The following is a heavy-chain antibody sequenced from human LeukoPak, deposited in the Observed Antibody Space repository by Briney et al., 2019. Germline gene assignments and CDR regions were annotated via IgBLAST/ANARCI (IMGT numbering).Heavy chain of an antibody. V-gene: IGHV1-46*01. Sequence: ASVKVPCKASGYTFTSYYMHWVRQAPGQGLEWMGIINPSGGSTSYAQKFQGRVTMTRDMSTSTVYMELSSLRSEDTAVYYCARDHLYSGYARFFDYWGQGTLVTVSS. CDR2: INPSGGST. CDR3: ARDHLYSGYARFFDY. J-gene: IGHJ4*02. D-gene: IGHD5-12*01. CDR1: GYTFTSYY.